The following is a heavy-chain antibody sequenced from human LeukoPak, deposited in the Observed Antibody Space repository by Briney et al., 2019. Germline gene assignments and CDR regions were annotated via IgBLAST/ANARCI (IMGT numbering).Heavy chain of an antibody. D-gene: IGHD3-22*01. Sequence: SGGSLRLSCAASGFTFSSYSMNWVRQAPGKGLEWVSSISSSSSYIYYADSVKGRFTISRDNAKNSLYLQINSLRAEDTAVYYCARDGPYYYGSSGFSDYWGQGTLVTVSS. CDR2: ISSSSSYI. V-gene: IGHV3-21*01. CDR1: GFTFSSYS. J-gene: IGHJ4*02. CDR3: ARDGPYYYGSSGFSDY.